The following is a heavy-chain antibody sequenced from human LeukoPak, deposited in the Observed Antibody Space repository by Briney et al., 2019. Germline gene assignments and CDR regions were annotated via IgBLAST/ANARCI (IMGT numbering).Heavy chain of an antibody. D-gene: IGHD3-3*01. Sequence: SETLSLTCAVYGGSFSGYYWSWIRQPPGKGLEWIGEINHSGSTNYNPSLKSRVTISVDTSKNQFSLKLSSVTAADTAVYYCARVSTPTITIFGVVTRYYFDYWGQGTLVNVSS. CDR3: ARVSTPTITIFGVVTRYYFDY. CDR2: INHSGST. J-gene: IGHJ4*02. V-gene: IGHV4-34*01. CDR1: GGSFSGYY.